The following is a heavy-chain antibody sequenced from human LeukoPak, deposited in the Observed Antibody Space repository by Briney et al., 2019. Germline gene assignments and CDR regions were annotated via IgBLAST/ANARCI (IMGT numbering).Heavy chain of an antibody. CDR3: VRGSSDYSNFYFMDV. CDR1: GYTFTGYY. CDR2: INPNSGGT. J-gene: IGHJ6*03. V-gene: IGHV1-2*02. D-gene: IGHD4-11*01. Sequence: ASVKVSCKASGYTFTGYYVHWVRQAPGQGLEWMGWINPNSGGTNFAQKFRGRVTMTTDTSIRTAYMELSRLRSDDTAVYYCVRGSSDYSNFYFMDVWGEGTTVTVSS.